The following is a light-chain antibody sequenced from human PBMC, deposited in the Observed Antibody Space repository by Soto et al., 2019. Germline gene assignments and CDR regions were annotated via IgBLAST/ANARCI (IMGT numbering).Light chain of an antibody. J-gene: IGKJ2*01. CDR1: QSVSSY. V-gene: IGKV3-20*01. CDR2: DAS. Sequence: EIVLTQSPATLSLSPGERAALSCRASQSVSSYLAWYQQKPGQAPRLLIYDASDRATGIPDRFSGSGSGTDFTLTISRLEPEDFAVYYCQQYGSSPYTFGPGTKLEIK. CDR3: QQYGSSPYT.